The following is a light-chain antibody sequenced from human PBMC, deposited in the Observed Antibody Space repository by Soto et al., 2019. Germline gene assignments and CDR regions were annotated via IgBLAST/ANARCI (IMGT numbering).Light chain of an antibody. CDR1: SSDVGGYDY. Sequence: QSVLTQPASVSGSPGQLITISCTGTSSDVGGYDYVSWYQQHPGKAPKLIIYEVSSRPSGVSNRFFGSKAGNTASLIISGLQAEDEADYYCTSFTNTVTRVFGTGTKLTVL. V-gene: IGLV2-14*01. CDR2: EVS. CDR3: TSFTNTVTRV. J-gene: IGLJ1*01.